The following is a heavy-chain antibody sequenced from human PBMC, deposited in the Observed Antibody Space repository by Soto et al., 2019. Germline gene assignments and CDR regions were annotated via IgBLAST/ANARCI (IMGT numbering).Heavy chain of an antibody. J-gene: IGHJ4*02. CDR1: GYTFTSYG. D-gene: IGHD6-13*01. Sequence: QVQLVQSGAEVKKPGASVKVSCKASGYTFTSYGISWVRQAPGQGLEWMGWISAYNGNTNYAQKIKGRVTMTTDTYTSTAYVELRSLRSDDTAVYYCAREDRRAGDPWDYWGQGTLVTVSS. CDR2: ISAYNGNT. V-gene: IGHV1-18*01. CDR3: AREDRRAGDPWDY.